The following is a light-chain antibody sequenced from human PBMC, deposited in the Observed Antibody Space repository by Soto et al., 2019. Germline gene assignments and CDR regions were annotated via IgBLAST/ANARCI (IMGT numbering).Light chain of an antibody. CDR3: ATWDSSLSGEV. Sequence: QSVLTQPPSVSASPGQTVTISCSGSSSNIGNNYVSWYQQLPGTAPKLLIYYNNNRPSGIPDRFSGSKSGTSATLGITGLQNGEEDDYHCATWDSSLSGEVFGGGTKVTVL. V-gene: IGLV1-51*01. CDR2: YNN. CDR1: SSNIGNNY. J-gene: IGLJ2*01.